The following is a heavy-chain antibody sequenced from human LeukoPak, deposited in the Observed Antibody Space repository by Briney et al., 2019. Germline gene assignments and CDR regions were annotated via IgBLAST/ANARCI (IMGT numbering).Heavy chain of an antibody. Sequence: RAGGSLRLSCAASGFTLSNSWMFWVRQPPGKGLKYVSEINNDGSRTSYADSMKGRFTISRDGAENTPFLQMNSLRAEDTAVYFCARGGVSGGFDYWGQGTLVTVSS. D-gene: IGHD3-10*01. V-gene: IGHV3-74*01. CDR3: ARGGVSGGFDY. CDR1: GFTLSNSW. CDR2: INNDGSRT. J-gene: IGHJ4*02.